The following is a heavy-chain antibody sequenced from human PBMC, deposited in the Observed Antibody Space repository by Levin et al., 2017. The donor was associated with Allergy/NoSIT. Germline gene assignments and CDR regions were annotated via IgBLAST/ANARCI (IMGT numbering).Heavy chain of an antibody. D-gene: IGHD3-9*01. Sequence: SETLSLTCTVSGGSISSYYWSWIRQPPGKGLEWIGYIYYSGSTNYNPSLKSRVTISVDTSKNQFSLKLSSVTAADTAVYYCARSPSNYYDILTGENWFDPWGQGTLVTVSS. J-gene: IGHJ5*02. CDR3: ARSPSNYYDILTGENWFDP. CDR1: GGSISSYY. CDR2: IYYSGST. V-gene: IGHV4-59*01.